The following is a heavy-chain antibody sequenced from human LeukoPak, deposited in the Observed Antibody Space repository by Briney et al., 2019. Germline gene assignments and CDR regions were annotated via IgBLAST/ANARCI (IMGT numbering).Heavy chain of an antibody. D-gene: IGHD2-8*01. CDR3: AKEGSVCTNEICRYFDY. Sequence: GGSLRLSCAVSGFTFSDDYMSWIRQAPGKGLEWVSGISWSSEYMFYADSVKGRFTISRDNAENSLYLQMDSLRVEDTALYFCAKEGSVCTNEICRYFDYWGQGALVTVSS. CDR1: GFTFSDDY. V-gene: IGHV3-9*01. CDR2: ISWSSEYM. J-gene: IGHJ4*02.